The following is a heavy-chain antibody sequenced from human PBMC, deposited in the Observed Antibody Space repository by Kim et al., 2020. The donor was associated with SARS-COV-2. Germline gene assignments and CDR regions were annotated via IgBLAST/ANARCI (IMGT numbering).Heavy chain of an antibody. V-gene: IGHV2-70*01. D-gene: IGHD4-17*01. CDR3: ARFMTTVTTYDY. Sequence: YCSTSLKTRLTISKDTSKNQVVLTMTNMDPVDTATYYCARFMTTVTTYDYWGQGTLVTVSS. J-gene: IGHJ4*02.